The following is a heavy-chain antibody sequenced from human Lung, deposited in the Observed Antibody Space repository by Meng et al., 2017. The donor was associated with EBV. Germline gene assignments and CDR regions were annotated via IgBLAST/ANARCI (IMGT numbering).Heavy chain of an antibody. V-gene: IGHV4-61*08. D-gene: IGHD4-11*01. CDR1: GGSVDSGAYY. CDR2: IYYSGST. J-gene: IGHJ4*02. CDR3: ARFSSSKGLDY. Sequence: QVQLQESGPGLVKPSQTLSLTCTVSGGSVDSGAYYWSWIRQRPGKGLEWIGHIYYSGSTFYTPSLKSRVTISVDTSKNQFSLKLSSVTAADTAVHYCARFSSSKGLDYWGQGTLVTVSS.